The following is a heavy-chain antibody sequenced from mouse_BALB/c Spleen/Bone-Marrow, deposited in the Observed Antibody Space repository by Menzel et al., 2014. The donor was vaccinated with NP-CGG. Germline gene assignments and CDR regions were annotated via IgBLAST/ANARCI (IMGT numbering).Heavy chain of an antibody. CDR3: ARRGFDNSYWYFGV. CDR1: GFTFSSYG. J-gene: IGHJ1*01. V-gene: IGHV5-6*02. CDR2: ISSGGSHT. Sequence: EVKLVESGGDLVKPGGSLKLSCAASGFTFSSYGMSWVRQTPDKSLEWVATISSGGSHTYYPDSVKGRFTISRDNAKNTLYLQMSSLKSEGTAIYYCARRGFDNSYWYFGVWGAGTTVTVSS.